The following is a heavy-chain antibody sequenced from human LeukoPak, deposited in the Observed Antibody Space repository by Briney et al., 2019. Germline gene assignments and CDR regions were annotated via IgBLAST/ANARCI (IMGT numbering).Heavy chain of an antibody. CDR3: ARVVYDFWSAYDY. CDR1: GFTFSSYA. J-gene: IGHJ4*02. D-gene: IGHD3-3*01. CDR2: ISGSGGST. V-gene: IGHV3-23*01. Sequence: GGSLRLSCAASGFTFSSYAMSWVRQAPGKGLEWVSAISGSGGSTYYADSVKGRFTTSRDNSKNTLYLQMNSLRAEDTALYYCARVVYDFWSAYDYWGQGTLVTVSS.